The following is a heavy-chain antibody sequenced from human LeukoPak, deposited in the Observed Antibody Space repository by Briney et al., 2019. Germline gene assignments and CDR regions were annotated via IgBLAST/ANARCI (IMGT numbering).Heavy chain of an antibody. J-gene: IGHJ6*03. CDR3: ARVATILDYYYYMDV. V-gene: IGHV4-59*11. CDR2: IYYSGST. D-gene: IGHD5-12*01. Sequence: KASETLSLTCTVSGGSISSHYWNWIRQPPGKGLEWIGFIYYSGSTNYNPSLKSRVTISVDTSKNQFSLKLSSVTAADTAVYYCARVATILDYYYYMDVWGKGTTVTISS. CDR1: GGSISSHY.